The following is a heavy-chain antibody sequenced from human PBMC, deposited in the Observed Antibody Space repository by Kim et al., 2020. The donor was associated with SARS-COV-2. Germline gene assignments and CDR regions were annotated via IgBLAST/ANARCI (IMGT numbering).Heavy chain of an antibody. D-gene: IGHD3-3*01. J-gene: IGHJ3*02. CDR3: ARGVPLYDFWSGYSGAFDI. CDR1: GGSFSGYY. CDR2: INHSGST. V-gene: IGHV4-34*01. Sequence: SETLSLTCAVYGGSFSGYYWSWIRQPPGKGLEWIGEINHSGSTNYNPSLKSRVTISVDTSKNQFSLKLSSVTAADTAVYYCARGVPLYDFWSGYSGAFDIWGQGTMVTVSS.